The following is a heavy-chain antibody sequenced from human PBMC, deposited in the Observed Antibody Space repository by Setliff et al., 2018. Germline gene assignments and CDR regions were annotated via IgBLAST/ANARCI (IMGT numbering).Heavy chain of an antibody. CDR3: ASAYNFWSGYYDY. V-gene: IGHV4-59*01. CDR1: GGSISSYY. D-gene: IGHD3-3*01. CDR2: IYYSGST. Sequence: SETLSLTCTVSGGSISSYYWSWIRQHPGNGLEWIGYIYYSGSTNYNPSLKSRVTISVDTSKNQFSLKLSSVTAADTAVYYCASAYNFWSGYYDYWGQGTLFTVSS. J-gene: IGHJ4*02.